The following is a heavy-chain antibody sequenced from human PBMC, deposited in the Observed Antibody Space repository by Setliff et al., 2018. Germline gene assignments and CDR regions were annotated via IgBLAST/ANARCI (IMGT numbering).Heavy chain of an antibody. V-gene: IGHV3-23*01. CDR1: GFTFSDFA. Sequence: GGSLRLSCRASGFTFSDFAMNWVRQAPGQGLEWVASISGRGDTTYYADSVKGRFTLSRDNSENALFLQLNSLRAEDTALYYCAKDLSTSITVGALDSWGPGTLGTVSS. J-gene: IGHJ4*02. CDR3: AKDLSTSITVGALDS. D-gene: IGHD4-4*01. CDR2: ISGRGDTT.